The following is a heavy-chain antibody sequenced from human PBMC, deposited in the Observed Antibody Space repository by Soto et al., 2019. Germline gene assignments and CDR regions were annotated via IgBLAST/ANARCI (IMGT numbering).Heavy chain of an antibody. J-gene: IGHJ4*02. Sequence: EVQLLESGGGLVQPGGSLTLSCAASGFTSRTYAMSWVRQAPGKGLEWVAAILGGGTTTYYRDSVKGRFTMSRDSSKNTLYLQMISLRAEDTAIYYCAKGAGSGVRNIASGAFDYWGQGTPVTVSS. CDR2: ILGGGTTT. CDR3: AKGAGSGVRNIASGAFDY. D-gene: IGHD3-3*02. CDR1: GFTSRTYA. V-gene: IGHV3-23*01.